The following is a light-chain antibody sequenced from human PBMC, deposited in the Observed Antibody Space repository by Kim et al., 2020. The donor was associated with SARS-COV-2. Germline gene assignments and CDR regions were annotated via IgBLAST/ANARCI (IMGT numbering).Light chain of an antibody. J-gene: IGLJ2*01. CDR3: QTWDSSNVV. CDR1: TLGDKY. Sequence: SYELTQPPSVSVSPGQTASITCSGDTLGDKYACWYQQKPGQSPVLVLYQDSKRPSGIPERFSGSNSGNTATLTISGTQAMDEADYYCQTWDSSNVVFGGGTQLTVL. V-gene: IGLV3-1*01. CDR2: QDS.